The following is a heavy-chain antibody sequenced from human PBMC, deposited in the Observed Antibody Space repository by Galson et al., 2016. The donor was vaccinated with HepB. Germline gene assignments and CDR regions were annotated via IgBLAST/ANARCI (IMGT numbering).Heavy chain of an antibody. V-gene: IGHV1-46*02. CDR3: ARELDHSFYFDY. CDR2: IKPSGGNT. Sequence: SVKVSCKASGYTFNTYNVHWVRQAPGQGPEWMGIIKPSGGNTIYAQKFQDRITMTRDTSTSTVYMELISLRSEDTAVYYCARELDHSFYFDYWGQGTLLTVSS. CDR1: GYTFNTYN. D-gene: IGHD1-14*01. J-gene: IGHJ4*02.